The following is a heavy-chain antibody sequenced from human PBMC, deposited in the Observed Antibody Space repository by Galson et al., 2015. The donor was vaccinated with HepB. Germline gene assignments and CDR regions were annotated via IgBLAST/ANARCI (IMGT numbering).Heavy chain of an antibody. J-gene: IGHJ4*02. D-gene: IGHD3-3*01. CDR1: GFTFTSSA. Sequence: QSGAEVKKPGESLKTSCKASGFTFTSSAMQWVRQARGQRLEWIGWIVVGSGNTNYAQKFQERVTITRDMSTSTAYMELSSLRSEDTAVYYCAAGYDFWSGYDYWGQGTLVTVSS. CDR3: AAGYDFWSGYDY. V-gene: IGHV1-58*02. CDR2: IVVGSGNT.